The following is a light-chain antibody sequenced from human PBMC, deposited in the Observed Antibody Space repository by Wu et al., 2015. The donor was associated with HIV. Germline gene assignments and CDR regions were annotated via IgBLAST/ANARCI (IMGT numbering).Light chain of an antibody. CDR3: QQYSNWPLT. J-gene: IGKJ4*01. CDR1: QSVNSS. CDR2: GAS. V-gene: IGKV3-15*01. Sequence: EIVMTQSPATLSVSPGERATLSCRASQSVNSSLAWYQQKPDQAPRLLMYGASTRATGFPAKFSGSGSGTEFTLAISSLQSEDFAVYYCQQYSNWPLTFGGGTKVEIK.